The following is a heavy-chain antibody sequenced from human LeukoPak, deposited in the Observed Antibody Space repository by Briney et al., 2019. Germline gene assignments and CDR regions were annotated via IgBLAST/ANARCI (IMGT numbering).Heavy chain of an antibody. D-gene: IGHD3-22*01. J-gene: IGHJ4*02. CDR2: IYYSGST. V-gene: IGHV4-39*01. CDR3: ARRNTMNTVEWDY. Sequence: SETLSLTCTVSGGSISSSSYYWGWIRQPPGKGLEWIGSIYYSGSTYYNPSLKSRVTISVDTSKNQFSLKLSSVTAADTAAYYCARRNTMNTVEWDYWGQGTLVTVSS. CDR1: GGSISSSSYY.